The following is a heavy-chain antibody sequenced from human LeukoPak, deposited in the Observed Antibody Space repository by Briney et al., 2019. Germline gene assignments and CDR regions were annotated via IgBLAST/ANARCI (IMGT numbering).Heavy chain of an antibody. D-gene: IGHD2-15*01. J-gene: IGHJ4*02. Sequence: ASVKVSCKASGGTFSIYAIXXXRQAPXXGXXXXGGIIPXXGTANYAXKFXXXXXXTTDESTSTAYMEPSSLTSEDTAVYYCARXCSGGSCYNDYWGQGTLVTVSS. CDR1: GGTFSIYA. V-gene: IGHV1-69*05. CDR2: IIPXXGTA. CDR3: ARXCSGGSCYNDY.